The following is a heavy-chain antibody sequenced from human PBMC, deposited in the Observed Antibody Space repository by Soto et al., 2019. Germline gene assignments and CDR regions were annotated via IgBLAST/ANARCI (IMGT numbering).Heavy chain of an antibody. V-gene: IGHV1-18*01. CDR1: GYTFTSYG. CDR3: ATFVVVPAASWFDP. D-gene: IGHD2-2*01. Sequence: QVQLVQSVAEVKKPGASVKVSCKASGYTFTSYGISWVRQAPGQGLEWMGWISAYNGNTNYAQKLQGRVTMTTDTSTSTADLELRSLRSDDTAVYYCATFVVVPAASWFDPWGQGTLVTVSS. J-gene: IGHJ5*02. CDR2: ISAYNGNT.